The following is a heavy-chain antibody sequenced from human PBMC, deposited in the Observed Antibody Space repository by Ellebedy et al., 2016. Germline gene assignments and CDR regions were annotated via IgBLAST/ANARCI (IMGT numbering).Heavy chain of an antibody. CDR3: AKGGITMIGGFDC. V-gene: IGHV3-9*01. CDR2: ISWNSGSI. J-gene: IGHJ4*02. Sequence: SLKISXAASGFTFDDYAMHWVRQAPGKGLEWVSGISWNSGSIGYADSVKGRFTISRDNAKNSLYLQMNSLRAEDTALYYCAKGGITMIGGFDCWGQGTLVTVSS. D-gene: IGHD3-22*01. CDR1: GFTFDDYA.